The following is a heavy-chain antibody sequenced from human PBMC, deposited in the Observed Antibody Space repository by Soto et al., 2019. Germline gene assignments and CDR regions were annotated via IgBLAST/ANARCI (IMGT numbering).Heavy chain of an antibody. V-gene: IGHV3-74*01. Sequence: PGGSLRLSCAASGFTSSSYWMHWVRQAPGKGLVWVSRINSDGSSTSYADSVKGRFTISRDNAKNTLYLQMNSLRAEDTAVYYCASEHDYGDYGFDYWGQGTLVTVSS. CDR2: INSDGSST. D-gene: IGHD4-17*01. J-gene: IGHJ4*02. CDR1: GFTSSSYW. CDR3: ASEHDYGDYGFDY.